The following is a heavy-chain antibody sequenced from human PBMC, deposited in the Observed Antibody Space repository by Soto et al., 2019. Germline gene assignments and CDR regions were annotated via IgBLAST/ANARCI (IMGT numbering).Heavy chain of an antibody. D-gene: IGHD4-17*01. Sequence: QVQLVESGGGVVQPGRSLRLSCEASGFNFSTAGMHWVRQAPGKGLEWVAVIWFDGSDQYYADSVKGRFTVPRDNSQNPLYLHMNSLRAEDTAVYYCAGVTINKSGGFASWGQGTLVTVSS. J-gene: IGHJ4*02. CDR1: GFNFSTAG. V-gene: IGHV3-33*01. CDR2: IWFDGSDQ. CDR3: AGVTINKSGGFAS.